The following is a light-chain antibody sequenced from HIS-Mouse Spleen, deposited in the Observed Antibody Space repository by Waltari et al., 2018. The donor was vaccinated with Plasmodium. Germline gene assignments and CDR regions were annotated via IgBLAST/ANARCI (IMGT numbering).Light chain of an antibody. J-gene: IGKJ2*01. CDR3: QQYNNPRTT. V-gene: IGKV3-15*01. CDR2: GAS. CDR1: QSVSSN. Sequence: IVMTQSPATLSVSQGERATLSCRASQSVSSNLAWYQQKPGQAPRLLIYGASTRATGIPARFSGSGSGTEFTLTISSLQSEDFAVYYCQQYNNPRTTFGQGTKLEIK.